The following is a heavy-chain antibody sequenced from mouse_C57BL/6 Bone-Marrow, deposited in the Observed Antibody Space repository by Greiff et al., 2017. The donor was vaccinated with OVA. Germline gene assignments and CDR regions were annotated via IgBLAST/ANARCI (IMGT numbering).Heavy chain of an antibody. CDR2: ISNGGGST. Sequence: EVQRVESGGGLVQPGGSLKLSCAASGFTFSDYYMYWVRQTPEKRLEWVAYISNGGGSTYYPDTVKGRFTISRDNAKNTLYLQMSRLKSEDTAMYYCARHPSMTTVVAEDYAMDYWGQGTSVTVSS. CDR3: ARHPSMTTVVAEDYAMDY. CDR1: GFTFSDYY. J-gene: IGHJ4*01. V-gene: IGHV5-12*01. D-gene: IGHD1-1*01.